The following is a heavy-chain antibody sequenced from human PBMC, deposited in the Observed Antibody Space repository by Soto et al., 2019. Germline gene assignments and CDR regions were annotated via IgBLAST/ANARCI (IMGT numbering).Heavy chain of an antibody. J-gene: IGHJ5*02. CDR1: GGSISSYY. D-gene: IGHD1-26*01. Sequence: QVQLQESGPGLVKPSETLSLTCTVSGGSISSYYWSWIRQPPGKGLEWIGYIYYSGSTNCNPSLKSRVTISVDTSKNQFSLKLSSVTAADTAVYYCATGIVGATNWFDPWGQGTLVTVSS. V-gene: IGHV4-59*01. CDR3: ATGIVGATNWFDP. CDR2: IYYSGST.